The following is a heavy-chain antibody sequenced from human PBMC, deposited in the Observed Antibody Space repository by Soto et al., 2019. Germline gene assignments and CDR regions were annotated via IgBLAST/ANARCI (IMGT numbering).Heavy chain of an antibody. V-gene: IGHV3-23*01. Sequence: ESLKISCAASGFTFSSYAMSWVRQAPGKGLEWVSAISGSGGSTYYADSVKGRFTISRDNSKNTLYLQMNSLRAEDTAVYYCAVFWSGLPGDYYYYGMDVWGQGTTVTVSS. J-gene: IGHJ6*02. CDR1: GFTFSSYA. CDR3: AVFWSGLPGDYYYYGMDV. CDR2: ISGSGGST. D-gene: IGHD3-3*01.